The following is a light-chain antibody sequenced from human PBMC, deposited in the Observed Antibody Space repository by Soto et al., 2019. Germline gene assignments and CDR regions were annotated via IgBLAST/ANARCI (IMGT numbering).Light chain of an antibody. Sequence: EIVLTQSPATLSLSPGERATLSCRASQSVSSYLAWYQQKPGQAPSLLIYDASNRATGIPARFSGSGSGTDFTLTINSLEPEDFAVYYCQQRSNWPRTFGQRTKVEIK. V-gene: IGKV3-11*01. CDR2: DAS. J-gene: IGKJ1*01. CDR1: QSVSSY. CDR3: QQRSNWPRT.